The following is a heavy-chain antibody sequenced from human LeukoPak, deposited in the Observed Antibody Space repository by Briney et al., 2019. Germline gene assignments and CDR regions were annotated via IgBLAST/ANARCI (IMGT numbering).Heavy chain of an antibody. CDR2: INSDGSST. V-gene: IGHV3-74*01. D-gene: IGHD2-21*01. CDR3: ARDGVEFYNWFDP. J-gene: IGHJ5*02. Sequence: GGSLRLSCAASGFSFSNYWMHWVRQAPGKGLVWVSRINSDGSSTTYADSVKGRFTISRGNAKNTLYLQMNSLRAEDTAEYYCARDGVEFYNWFDPWGQGTLVTVSS. CDR1: GFSFSNYW.